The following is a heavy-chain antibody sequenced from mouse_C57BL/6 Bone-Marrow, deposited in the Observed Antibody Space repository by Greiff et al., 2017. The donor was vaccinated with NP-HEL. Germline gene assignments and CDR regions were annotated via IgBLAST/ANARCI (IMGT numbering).Heavy chain of an antibody. J-gene: IGHJ1*03. CDR1: GYTFTSYG. CDR2: IYPRSGNT. V-gene: IGHV1-81*01. Sequence: QVQLQQSGAELARPGASVKLSCKASGYTFTSYGISWVKQRTGQGLEWIGEIYPRSGNTYYNEKFKGKATLTADKSSSSAYMELRSLTSEDFAVYFCARWIITTVVEDWYFDVWGTGTTVTVSS. CDR3: ARWIITTVVEDWYFDV. D-gene: IGHD1-1*01.